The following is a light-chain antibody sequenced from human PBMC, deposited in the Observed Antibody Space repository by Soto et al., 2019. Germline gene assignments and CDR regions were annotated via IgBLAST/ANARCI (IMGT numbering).Light chain of an antibody. J-gene: IGLJ3*02. CDR1: TSDVGTYNL. V-gene: IGLV2-14*02. Sequence: QSALTQPASVSGSPGQSITFSCTGITSDVGTYNLVSWYQQYPGEAPKLIVYEGNKRASGISHRFSASKSGNTASLTISGLQAEDEAEYFCCSYTNTYRVFGGGTKVTVL. CDR3: CSYTNTYRV. CDR2: EGN.